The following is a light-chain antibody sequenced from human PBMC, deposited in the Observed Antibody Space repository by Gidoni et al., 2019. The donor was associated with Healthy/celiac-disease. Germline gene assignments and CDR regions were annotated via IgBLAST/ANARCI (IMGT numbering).Light chain of an antibody. CDR3: QKSYSTPLT. CDR2: AAS. CDR1: QSISSY. Sequence: IQMTQSPSSLSASVGDRVCITCRASQSISSYLNWYQQKPGKGPKLLIDAASSLQSGVPSRFRGSGSGTDFTLNISSLQPEDFGNYYGQKSYSTPLTFGGGTKVEIK. J-gene: IGKJ4*01. V-gene: IGKV1-39*01.